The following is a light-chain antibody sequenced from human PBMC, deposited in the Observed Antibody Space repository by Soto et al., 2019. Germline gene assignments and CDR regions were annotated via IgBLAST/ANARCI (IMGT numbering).Light chain of an antibody. CDR1: NSNIGAGYD. J-gene: IGLJ2*01. Sequence: QSVLTQPPSVSGAPGQRVTISCTGSNSNIGAGYDVHWYQHFPGTAPRLLIYNNTNRPSGVPDRFSGSKSGTSASLAITGLQAEDEADYYCQSYDSNFLGVIFGVGTNLTVL. V-gene: IGLV1-40*01. CDR3: QSYDSNFLGVI. CDR2: NNT.